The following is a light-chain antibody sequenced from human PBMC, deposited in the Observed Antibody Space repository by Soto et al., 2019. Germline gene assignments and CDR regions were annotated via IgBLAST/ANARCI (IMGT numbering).Light chain of an antibody. Sequence: IQMTQKPSSVSASVADRVTITCRASQDISTWLAWFQQKPGKAPKLLIYRATALQLGVPSRFTGSGSGTDFSLNISSLQPEDFATYYCLQDYNYPPTFGQG. V-gene: IGKV1-12*01. CDR2: RAT. CDR3: LQDYNYPPT. CDR1: QDISTW. J-gene: IGKJ1*01.